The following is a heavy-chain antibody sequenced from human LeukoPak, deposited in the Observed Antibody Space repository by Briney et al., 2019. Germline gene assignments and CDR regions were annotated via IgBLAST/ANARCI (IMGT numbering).Heavy chain of an antibody. Sequence: GGSLRLSCAASGFTVSSNYMSWVRQAPGKGLEWVSVIYSGGSTYYADSVKGRFTISRDNSKNTLYLQMNSLRAEDAAVYYCAKGHSSSWPYYYYYMDVWGKGTTVTISS. J-gene: IGHJ6*03. V-gene: IGHV3-53*01. CDR3: AKGHSSSWPYYYYYMDV. D-gene: IGHD6-13*01. CDR2: IYSGGST. CDR1: GFTVSSNY.